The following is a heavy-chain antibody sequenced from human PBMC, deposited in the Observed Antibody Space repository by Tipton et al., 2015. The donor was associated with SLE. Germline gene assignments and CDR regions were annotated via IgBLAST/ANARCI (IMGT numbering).Heavy chain of an antibody. CDR2: IYISGRT. CDR3: GGGNYFDYYMDV. Sequence: TLSLTCTVSGASISDPYWTWIQQPPGKGLEWIGYIYISGRTTYTPSLKSRIAISVDTSTMQFSLRLTSVTAADTAVYYCGGGNYFDYYMDVLGKGTTVTVSS. V-gene: IGHV4-4*08. J-gene: IGHJ6*03. CDR1: GASISDPY. D-gene: IGHD3-22*01.